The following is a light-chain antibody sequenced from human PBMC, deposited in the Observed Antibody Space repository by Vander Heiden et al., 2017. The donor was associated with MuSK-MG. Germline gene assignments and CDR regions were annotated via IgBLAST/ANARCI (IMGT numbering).Light chain of an antibody. V-gene: IGKV4-1*01. CDR1: QSVLYSSNNMNY. CDR3: QQYYTTPRT. Sequence: DVVMTQSPDSLAVSLGERATINCKSSQSVLYSSNNMNYLAWYQQKPGQPPKLLLYWASTRESGVPDRFSGSGSGTDFTLTISSLQAEDVAVYYCQQYYTTPRTFGQGTKVEIK. J-gene: IGKJ1*01. CDR2: WAS.